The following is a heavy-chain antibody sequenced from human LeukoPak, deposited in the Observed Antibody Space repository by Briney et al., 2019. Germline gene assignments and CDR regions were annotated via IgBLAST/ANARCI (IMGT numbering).Heavy chain of an antibody. V-gene: IGHV4-61*01. D-gene: IGHD5-12*01. J-gene: IGHJ6*02. Sequence: PSETLSLTCTVSGGSVSSGSYYWSWIRQPPGKGLEWIGYFYYSGSTNYNPSLKSRVTISVDTSKNQFSLKLSSVTAADTAVYYCARDRSGYGYYYYYYGMDVWGQGTTVTVSS. CDR1: GGSVSSGSYY. CDR3: ARDRSGYGYYYYYYGMDV. CDR2: FYYSGST.